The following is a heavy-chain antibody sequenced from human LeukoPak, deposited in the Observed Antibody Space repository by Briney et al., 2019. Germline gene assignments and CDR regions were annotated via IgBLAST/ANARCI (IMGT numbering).Heavy chain of an antibody. CDR1: GFTVSSNY. Sequence: GGSLRLSCAASGFTVSSNYMSWVRQAPGKGLEWVSVIYSGGGTYYADSVKGRFTISRDNSKNTLYLQMNSLRAEDTAVYYCARVLHDSSGYNLDYWGQGTLVTVSS. V-gene: IGHV3-53*01. D-gene: IGHD3-22*01. CDR2: IYSGGGT. CDR3: ARVLHDSSGYNLDY. J-gene: IGHJ4*02.